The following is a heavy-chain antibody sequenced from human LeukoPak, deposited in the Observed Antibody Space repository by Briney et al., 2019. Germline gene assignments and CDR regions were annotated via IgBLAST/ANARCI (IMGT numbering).Heavy chain of an antibody. CDR1: GFTFSSYA. D-gene: IGHD1-1*01. V-gene: IGHV3-30-3*01. Sequence: PGRSLRLSCAASGFTFSSYAMHWVRQAPGKGLEWVAVISYDGSNKYYADSVKGRFTISRDNSKNTLYLQMNSLRAEDTAVYYCTASGERSEGYWGQGTLVTVSS. CDR3: TASGERSEGY. J-gene: IGHJ4*02. CDR2: ISYDGSNK.